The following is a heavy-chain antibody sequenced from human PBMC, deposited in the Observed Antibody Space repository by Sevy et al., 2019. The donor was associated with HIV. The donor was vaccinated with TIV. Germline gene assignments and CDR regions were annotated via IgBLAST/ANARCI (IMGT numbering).Heavy chain of an antibody. CDR3: AKDSNGSYRFDY. D-gene: IGHD1-26*01. Sequence: GGSLRLSCAASGFTFDDYAMHWVRQAPGKGLEWVSLISWDGGSTYYVDSVKGRFTISRDNSKNSLYLQMNSLRAEDTALYYCAKDSNGSYRFDYWGQGTLVTVSS. V-gene: IGHV3-43D*03. CDR1: GFTFDDYA. CDR2: ISWDGGST. J-gene: IGHJ4*02.